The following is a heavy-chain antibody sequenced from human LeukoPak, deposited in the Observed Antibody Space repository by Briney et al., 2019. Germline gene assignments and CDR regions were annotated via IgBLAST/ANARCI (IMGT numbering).Heavy chain of an antibody. CDR1: GGSFSGYY. V-gene: IGHV4-34*01. CDR2: INHSGST. J-gene: IGHJ5*02. Sequence: SETLSLTCAVYGGSFSGYYWSWIRQPPGKGLEWIGEINHSGSTNYNPSLKSRVTISVDTSKNQFSLKLSSVTAADTAVYYCARLVRSYYYDSSGYPRKPWFDPWGQGTLVTVSS. CDR3: ARLVRSYYYDSSGYPRKPWFDP. D-gene: IGHD3-22*01.